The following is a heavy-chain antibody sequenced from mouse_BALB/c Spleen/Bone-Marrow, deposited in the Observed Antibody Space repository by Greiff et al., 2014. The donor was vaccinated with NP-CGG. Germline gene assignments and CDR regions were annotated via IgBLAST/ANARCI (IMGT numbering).Heavy chain of an antibody. J-gene: IGHJ4*01. Sequence: QVHLQQSGPGLVAPSQSLSISCTVSGFSLTSYGVHWVRQPPGKGLEWLGVIWADGSTNYNSALMSRLSISKDNSKSQVFLKMNSLQTDDTAMYYCARITTATGAMDYWGQGTSVTVSS. D-gene: IGHD1-2*01. V-gene: IGHV2-9*02. CDR3: ARITTATGAMDY. CDR1: GFSLTSYG. CDR2: IWADGST.